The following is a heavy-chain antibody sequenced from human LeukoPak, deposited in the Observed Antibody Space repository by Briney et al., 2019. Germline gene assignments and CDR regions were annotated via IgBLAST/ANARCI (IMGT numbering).Heavy chain of an antibody. Sequence: GASVKVSCKASGYTFTSYGISWVRQAPGQGLEWMGWISAYNGNTNYAQKLQGRVTMTTDTSTSTAYMELRSLRSDDTAVHYCARVLRYFDWSPSWFDPWGQGTLVTVSS. CDR3: ARVLRYFDWSPSWFDP. CDR1: GYTFTSYG. J-gene: IGHJ5*02. D-gene: IGHD3-9*01. CDR2: ISAYNGNT. V-gene: IGHV1-18*01.